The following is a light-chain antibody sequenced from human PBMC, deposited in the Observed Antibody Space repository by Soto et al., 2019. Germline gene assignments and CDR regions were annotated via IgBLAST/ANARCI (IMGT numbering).Light chain of an antibody. CDR2: EVS. J-gene: IGLJ1*01. V-gene: IGLV2-14*01. Sequence: ALTQPASVSGSPGQTITISCTGTSSDVGAYNYVSWYQQHPGKAPKLMVYEVSNRPSGVSDRFSGSKSGNTASLTISGLQAADEADYYCSSKRTTASLVFGTGTKVTVL. CDR3: SSKRTTASLV. CDR1: SSDVGAYNY.